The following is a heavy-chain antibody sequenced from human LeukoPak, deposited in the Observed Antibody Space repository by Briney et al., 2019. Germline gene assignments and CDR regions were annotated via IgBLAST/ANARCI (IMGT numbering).Heavy chain of an antibody. CDR3: ARSSSGYDYHYYMDV. V-gene: IGHV4-39*07. CDR2: IYYSGST. D-gene: IGHD3-22*01. J-gene: IGHJ6*03. CDR1: GGSISSSSYY. Sequence: PSETLSLTCTVSGGSISSSSYYWGWIRQPPGKGLEWIGSIYYSGSTYYNPSLKSRVTISVDTSKNQFSLKLSSVTAADTAVYYCARSSSGYDYHYYMDVWGKGTTATVSS.